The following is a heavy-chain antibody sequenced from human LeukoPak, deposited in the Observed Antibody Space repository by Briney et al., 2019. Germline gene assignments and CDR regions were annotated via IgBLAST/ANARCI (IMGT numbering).Heavy chain of an antibody. D-gene: IGHD3-10*01. Sequence: GASVKVSCKASGCTFISYAISWVGQAPGQGLEWMGGIIPIFGTANYAQKFQGRVTITADESTSTAYMELSSLRSEDTAVYYCARSGAGSGSFDYWGQGTLVTVSS. CDR3: ARSGAGSGSFDY. J-gene: IGHJ4*02. CDR1: GCTFISYA. CDR2: IIPIFGTA. V-gene: IGHV1-69*13.